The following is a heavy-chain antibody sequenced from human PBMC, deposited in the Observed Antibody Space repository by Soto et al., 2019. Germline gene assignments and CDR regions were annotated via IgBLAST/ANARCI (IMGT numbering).Heavy chain of an antibody. Sequence: ASVKVSCKASGYTFTSYDINWVRQATGQGLEGMGWMNPNSGNTGYAQKFQGRVTMTRNTSISTAYMELSSLRSEDTAVYYCASHRAYYYYMDVWGKGTTVTVSS. CDR3: ASHRAYYYYMDV. CDR1: GYTFTSYD. J-gene: IGHJ6*03. V-gene: IGHV1-8*01. CDR2: MNPNSGNT.